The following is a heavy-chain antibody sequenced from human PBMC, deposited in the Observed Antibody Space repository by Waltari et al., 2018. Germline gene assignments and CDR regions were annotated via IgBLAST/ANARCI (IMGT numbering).Heavy chain of an antibody. D-gene: IGHD1-1*01. CDR1: GFPFSKNT. CDR2: IAYDGSGK. V-gene: IGHV3-30*19. J-gene: IGHJ4*02. Sequence: QVRLVESGGGVVQPGGSLRLSCTASGFPFSKNTMHWVRQAPGRGREWVAVIAYDGSGKNSADSVQCRFTISRDNAKNSLYLQMNSLRAEDTALYYCAKGNAPDYWGQGTLVTVSS. CDR3: AKGNAPDY.